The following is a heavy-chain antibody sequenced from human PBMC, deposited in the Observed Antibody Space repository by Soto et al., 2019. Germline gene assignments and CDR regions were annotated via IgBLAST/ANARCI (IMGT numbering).Heavy chain of an antibody. J-gene: IGHJ4*02. D-gene: IGHD4-17*01. V-gene: IGHV1-69*06. CDR1: GGTFSSYA. CDR3: AREGIGAYFDH. Sequence: GASVKVSCKASGGTFSSYAISWVRQAPGQGLEWMGGIIPIFGTANYAQKFQGRVTITADNAKNTLDLQMNSLRDEDTAFYYCAREGIGAYFDHWGQGTLVTVSS. CDR2: IIPIFGTA.